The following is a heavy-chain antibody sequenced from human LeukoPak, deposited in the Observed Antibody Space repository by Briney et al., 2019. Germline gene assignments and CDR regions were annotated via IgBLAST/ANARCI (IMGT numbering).Heavy chain of an antibody. Sequence: GGSLRLSCAASGFTFSSYSMNWVRQAPGKGLEWVSYISSSSSTIYYAGSVKGRFTISRDNAKNSLYLQMNSLRAEDTAVYYCARDVNYYDSSGYGFMDVWGKGTTVTVSS. CDR2: ISSSSSTI. CDR1: GFTFSSYS. CDR3: ARDVNYYDSSGYGFMDV. V-gene: IGHV3-48*04. J-gene: IGHJ6*03. D-gene: IGHD3-22*01.